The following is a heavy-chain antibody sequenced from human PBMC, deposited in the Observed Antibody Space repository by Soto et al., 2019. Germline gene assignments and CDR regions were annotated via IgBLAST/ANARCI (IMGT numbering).Heavy chain of an antibody. V-gene: IGHV3-23*01. Sequence: EVQLLESGGGLVQPGGSLRLSCSVSGFTFSDYAMNWVRQAPGKGLEWVSAVSGRGDGTFYADSVKGRFTISRDNSKNTVYMQMNSLTADDTAVYYCAKDVSEVLPYYGMDVWGRGTTVKVSS. CDR2: VSGRGDGT. J-gene: IGHJ6*02. CDR3: AKDVSEVLPYYGMDV. D-gene: IGHD3-3*02. CDR1: GFTFSDYA.